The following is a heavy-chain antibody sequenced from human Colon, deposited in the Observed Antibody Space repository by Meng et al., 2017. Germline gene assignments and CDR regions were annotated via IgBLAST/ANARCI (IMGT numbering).Heavy chain of an antibody. CDR1: GGSVTSSY. V-gene: IGHV4-59*02. Sequence: SKTLSLTCTVSGGSVTSSYWNWMRQSLEKGLEWIGYIHHSGDTKKNPSLKSRVSMSVDTSKNQFFLWMTSVTAADTAVYYCARWGGPVRGYDVLGQGTLVTVSS. CDR2: IHHSGDT. J-gene: IGHJ3*01. D-gene: IGHD3-16*01. CDR3: ARWGGPVRGYDV.